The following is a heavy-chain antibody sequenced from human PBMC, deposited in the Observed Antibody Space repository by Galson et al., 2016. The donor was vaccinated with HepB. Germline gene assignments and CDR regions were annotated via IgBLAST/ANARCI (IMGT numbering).Heavy chain of an antibody. J-gene: IGHJ4*02. D-gene: IGHD3-16*01. Sequence: SLRLSCAVSGSTFSNFGINWVRQAPGKGLEWISYISSTSNTINYADSVRGRFTTSRDNAKNALHLQMNSLRAEDTAVYYCAIWPSDTDFSAWGQGTLVAVSS. CDR2: ISSTSNTI. V-gene: IGHV3-48*04. CDR3: AIWPSDTDFSA. CDR1: GSTFSNFG.